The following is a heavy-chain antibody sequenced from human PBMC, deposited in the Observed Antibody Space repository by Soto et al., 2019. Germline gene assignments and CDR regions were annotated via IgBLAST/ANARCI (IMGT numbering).Heavy chain of an antibody. CDR3: ARGDYQYSIDY. CDR2: IYRTGNT. CDR1: GDSMTSGDYS. Sequence: QLQLQESGSRLVKSSQTLSLTCTVSGDSMTSGDYSWSWLRQPPGKGLEWLGYIYRTGNTHYSPSLKSRVFISQDRSKNQFSLELTSVTAADTAVYYCARGDYQYSIDYWGQGTLLTVSS. J-gene: IGHJ4*02. V-gene: IGHV4-30-2*01. D-gene: IGHD2-2*01.